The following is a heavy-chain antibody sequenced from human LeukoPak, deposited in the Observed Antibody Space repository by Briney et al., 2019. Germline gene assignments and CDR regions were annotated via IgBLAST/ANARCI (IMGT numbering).Heavy chain of an antibody. CDR1: GFTVSNKY. CDR2: IYSDGRT. J-gene: IGHJ4*02. V-gene: IGHV3-53*05. CDR3: AKDGSRLFGELDY. D-gene: IGHD3-10*01. Sequence: PGGSLRLSCAASGFTVSNKYMTWVRQAPGKGLEWVSLIYSDGRTYYADSVKGRFTISRDNSKNTLYLQMNSLRAEDTAVYYCAKDGSRLFGELDYWGQGTLVTVSS.